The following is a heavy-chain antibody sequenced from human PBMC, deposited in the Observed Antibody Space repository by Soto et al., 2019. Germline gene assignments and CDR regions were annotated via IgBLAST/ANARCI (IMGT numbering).Heavy chain of an antibody. D-gene: IGHD3-16*01. CDR3: ARAWGGNVFDY. Sequence: SETLSLTCAVSGGSISSGGYSWSWIRQPPGKGLEWIGYIYHSGSTYYNPSLKSRVTISVDRSKNQFSLKLSSVTAADTAVYYCARAWGGNVFDYWGQGTLVTAPQ. V-gene: IGHV4-30-2*01. CDR2: IYHSGST. J-gene: IGHJ4*02. CDR1: GGSISSGGYS.